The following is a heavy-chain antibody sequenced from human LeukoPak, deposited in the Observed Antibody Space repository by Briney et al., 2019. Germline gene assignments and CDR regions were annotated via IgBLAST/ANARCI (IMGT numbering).Heavy chain of an antibody. D-gene: IGHD6-13*01. CDR3: AKDYGSSWYWTFDY. V-gene: IGHV3-23*01. J-gene: IGHJ4*02. CDR2: ISGSGGST. CDR1: GFTFSSYA. Sequence: GGSLRLSCAASGFTFSSYAMSWVRQAPGKGLEWVSAISGSGGSTYYADSVKGRFTIPRDNSKNTLYLQMNSLRAEDTAVYYCAKDYGSSWYWTFDYWGQGTLVTVSS.